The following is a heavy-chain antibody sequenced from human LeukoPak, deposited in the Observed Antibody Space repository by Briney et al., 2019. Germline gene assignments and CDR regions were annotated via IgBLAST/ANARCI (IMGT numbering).Heavy chain of an antibody. Sequence: SETLSLTCSVPGDSITIYYWSWIRQPAGKGLEWIGRIYTSGSTNYNPSLKSRVTMSVDTSKNQFSLKLSSVTAADTAVYYCARVSYYDSSGPKGAFDIWGQGTMVTVSS. D-gene: IGHD3-22*01. CDR3: ARVSYYDSSGPKGAFDI. CDR1: GDSITIYY. V-gene: IGHV4-4*07. J-gene: IGHJ3*02. CDR2: IYTSGST.